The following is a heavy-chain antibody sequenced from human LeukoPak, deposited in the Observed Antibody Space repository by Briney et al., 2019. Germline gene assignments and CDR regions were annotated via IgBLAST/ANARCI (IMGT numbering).Heavy chain of an antibody. Sequence: PSETLSLTCTVSGGSISSSSYYWGWIRQPPGKGLEWIGSVYYSGSTYYNPSLKSRVTISVDTSKNQFSLKLSSVTAADTPVYYCGRPFQYSSSSDDYFDYWGQGTLVTVSS. V-gene: IGHV4-39*01. CDR3: GRPFQYSSSSDDYFDY. D-gene: IGHD6-6*01. CDR1: GGSISSSSYY. CDR2: VYYSGST. J-gene: IGHJ4*02.